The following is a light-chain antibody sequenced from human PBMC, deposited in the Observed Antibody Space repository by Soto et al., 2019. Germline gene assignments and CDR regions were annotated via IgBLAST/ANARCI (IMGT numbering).Light chain of an antibody. CDR2: GAS. J-gene: IGKJ4*01. CDR1: QSVSNN. CDR3: QQYNTWSPLT. Sequence: EIVMTQSPATLSVSPGERDTLSCRASQSVSNNLAWYQQKPGQAPRLLIYGASTRATGIPARFSGSGSGTEFPLTISSLLSEDFAVYYCQQYNTWSPLTFGGGTKVETK. V-gene: IGKV3-15*01.